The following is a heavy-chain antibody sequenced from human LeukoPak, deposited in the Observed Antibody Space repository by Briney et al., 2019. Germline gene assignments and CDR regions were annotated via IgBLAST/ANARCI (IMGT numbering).Heavy chain of an antibody. CDR1: GFTFSDYY. CDR3: ASSLNTVIISPYYFDY. J-gene: IGHJ4*02. CDR2: ISANGITT. Sequence: GGSLRLSCAAFGFTFSDYYMGWIRQAPGQGLEWISYISANGITTYYADSVKGRFTISRDNARNSLSLYMNFLRAEDTAVYYCASSLNTVIISPYYFDYWGQGTLVTVSS. D-gene: IGHD4-11*01. V-gene: IGHV3-11*04.